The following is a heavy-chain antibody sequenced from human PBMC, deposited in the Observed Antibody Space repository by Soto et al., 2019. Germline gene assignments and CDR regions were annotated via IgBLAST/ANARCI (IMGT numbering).Heavy chain of an antibody. CDR1: GFTFSSYA. CDR2: ISNSGANT. CDR3: AKDARAGSWDYYYMDV. J-gene: IGHJ6*03. V-gene: IGHV3-23*01. Sequence: QTGGSLRLSCAASGFTFSSYAMSWVRQAPGKGLEWVSLISNSGANTYYADSVEGRFTISRDNSKNTLYLQMNSLRAEDTAVYYCAKDARAGSWDYYYMDVWGKGTTVTVSS. D-gene: IGHD6-13*01.